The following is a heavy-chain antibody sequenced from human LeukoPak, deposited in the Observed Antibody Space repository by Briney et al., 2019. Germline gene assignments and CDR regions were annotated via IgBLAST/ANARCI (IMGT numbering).Heavy chain of an antibody. CDR3: AKDREGYGDY. CDR2: IWYDGSNK. V-gene: IGHV3-33*06. J-gene: IGHJ4*02. D-gene: IGHD1-1*01. CDR1: GYTLSSYC. Sequence: GGALRLSRAASGYTLSSYCMHWARQAPAKGLAWGAVIWYDGSNKYYADAVKGRFTISRDNSKNTLYLQMNILRGEDTTVYYCAKDREGYGDYWGQGTLVTVSS.